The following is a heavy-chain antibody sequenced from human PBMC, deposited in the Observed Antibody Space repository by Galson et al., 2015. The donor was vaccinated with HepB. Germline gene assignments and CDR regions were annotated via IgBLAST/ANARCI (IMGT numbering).Heavy chain of an antibody. CDR2: IYSGGST. D-gene: IGHD4-11*01. CDR3: ARAYEDYSNNWFDP. Sequence: SLRLSCAASGFTFSSYGMHWVRQAPGKGLEWVSVIYSGGSTYYADSVKGRFTISRDNSKNTLYLQMNSPRAEDTAVYYCARAYEDYSNNWFDPWGQGTLVTVSS. V-gene: IGHV3-66*01. CDR1: GFTFSSYG. J-gene: IGHJ5*02.